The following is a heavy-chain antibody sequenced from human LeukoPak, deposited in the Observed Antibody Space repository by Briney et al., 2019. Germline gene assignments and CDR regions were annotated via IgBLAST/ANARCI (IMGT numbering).Heavy chain of an antibody. J-gene: IGHJ4*02. Sequence: PGGPLRLSCAASGFTFSSYDMHWVRQAPGKGLEWVAFIWYDGSNKYYADSVKGRFTISRDNSKNTLYLQMNSLRAEDMAVYYCARELPPLVKYYFDYWGQGTLVAVSS. CDR1: GFTFSSYD. V-gene: IGHV3-33*01. CDR3: ARELPPLVKYYFDY. CDR2: IWYDGSNK. D-gene: IGHD1-26*01.